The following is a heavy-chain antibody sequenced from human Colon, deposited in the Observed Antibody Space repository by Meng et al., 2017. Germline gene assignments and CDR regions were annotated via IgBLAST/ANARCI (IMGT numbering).Heavy chain of an antibody. CDR3: ASRGFSYGYVSF. Sequence: LQESGPGLVKPSQTLSLTCAVSGGSLSNSNWWSWVRQSTGKGLEWIGEIYHSGNTNYNPSLKSRVTISVDKSKNQFSLKVSSVTAADTAVYYCASRGFSYGYVSFWGQGTLVTVSS. CDR2: IYHSGNT. D-gene: IGHD5-18*01. V-gene: IGHV4-4*02. CDR1: GGSLSNSNW. J-gene: IGHJ4*02.